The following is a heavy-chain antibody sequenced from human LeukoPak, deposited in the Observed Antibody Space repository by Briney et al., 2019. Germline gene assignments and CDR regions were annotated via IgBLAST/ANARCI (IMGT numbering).Heavy chain of an antibody. Sequence: SETLSLTCTVSGGSISTSSYFWGWIRRPPGKGLEWIGSINNRGTTYYKASLRSRVIISVDTSYNQISLKVTSVTAADTAVFYCARSARGYFNDGFDIWGQGTMVTVSS. CDR2: INNRGTT. V-gene: IGHV4-39*01. CDR1: GGSISTSSYF. CDR3: ARSARGYFNDGFDI. D-gene: IGHD2/OR15-2a*01. J-gene: IGHJ3*02.